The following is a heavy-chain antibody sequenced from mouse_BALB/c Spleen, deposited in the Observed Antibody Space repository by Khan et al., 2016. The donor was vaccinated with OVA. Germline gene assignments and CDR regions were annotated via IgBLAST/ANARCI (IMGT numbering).Heavy chain of an antibody. J-gene: IGHJ3*01. CDR3: AYHLTGSFAY. CDR2: ISSGGDYT. Sequence: EVQLVESGGGLVKPGGSLKLSCAASGFTFSSYAMSWVRQTPDKRLEWVASISSGGDYTYYPDSVKGRFTISRDNAKNTLYLQMSDLKSEDTAMYYCAYHLTGSFAYWGQGTLVTVSA. D-gene: IGHD4-1*01. V-gene: IGHV5-6*01. CDR1: GFTFSSYA.